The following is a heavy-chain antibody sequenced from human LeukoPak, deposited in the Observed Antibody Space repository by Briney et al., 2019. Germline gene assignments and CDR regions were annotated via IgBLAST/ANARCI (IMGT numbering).Heavy chain of an antibody. CDR3: ARHLRSLDAFDI. Sequence: GESLKISCKGSGYSFTSYWMGWVRQMPGKGMEWMGIIYPGDSDTSYSPSFQGQVTISADKSISTAYLQWSSLKASDTAMYYCARHLRSLDAFDIWGQGTMVTVSS. CDR2: IYPGDSDT. J-gene: IGHJ3*02. CDR1: GYSFTSYW. V-gene: IGHV5-51*01. D-gene: IGHD1-26*01.